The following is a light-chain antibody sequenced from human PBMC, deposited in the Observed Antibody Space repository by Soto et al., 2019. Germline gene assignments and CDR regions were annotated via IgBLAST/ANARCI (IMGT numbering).Light chain of an antibody. V-gene: IGLV3-25*03. CDR2: KDS. CDR1: ALPKQY. CDR3: QSADSSGTDV. Sequence: SYELTQPPSVSVSPGQTARITCSGDALPKQYAHWYQQKPGQAPMLVIYKDSERPSGIPERFSGSSSGTTVTLTISGVQAEDEADYYCQSADSSGTDVFGTGTKLTVL. J-gene: IGLJ1*01.